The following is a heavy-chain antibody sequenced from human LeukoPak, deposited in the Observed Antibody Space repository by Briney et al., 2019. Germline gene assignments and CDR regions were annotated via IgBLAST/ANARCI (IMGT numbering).Heavy chain of an antibody. Sequence: SQTLSLTCAISGDSVSSNSAAWNWIRQSPSRGLEWLGRTYYRSKWYNDYAVSVKSRITINPDTSKNQFSLKLSSVTAADTAVYYCARQNYDILTGYGMDVWGQGTTVTVSS. D-gene: IGHD3-9*01. CDR1: GDSVSSNSAA. V-gene: IGHV6-1*01. J-gene: IGHJ6*02. CDR3: ARQNYDILTGYGMDV. CDR2: TYYRSKWYN.